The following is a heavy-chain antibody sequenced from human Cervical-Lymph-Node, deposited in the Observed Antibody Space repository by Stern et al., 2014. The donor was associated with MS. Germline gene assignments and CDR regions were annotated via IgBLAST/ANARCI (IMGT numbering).Heavy chain of an antibody. CDR1: GDTFGTYT. V-gene: IGHV1-69*12. J-gene: IGHJ4*02. CDR3: VREGKGREGYNNPFDY. Sequence: VQLVESGAEVRKPGSSVKVSCKASGDTFGTYTFSWVRQAPGQGLEWMGGIIPMFGTANYAQKFQGTVTITADESTNTTYMELSSLRSEDTAVYYCVREGKGREGYNNPFDYWGQGTLVTVSS. CDR2: IIPMFGTA. D-gene: IGHD5-24*01.